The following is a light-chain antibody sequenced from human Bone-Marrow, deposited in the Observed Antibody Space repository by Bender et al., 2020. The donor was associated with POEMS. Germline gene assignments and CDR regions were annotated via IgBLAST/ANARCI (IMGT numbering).Light chain of an antibody. CDR2: EVT. CDR1: SSDVGSYNL. V-gene: IGLV2-14*02. Sequence: QSALTQPASVSGSPGQSITISCTGTSSDVGSYNLVSWYQQHPGKAPKLIIFEVTKRPSGVSNRFSGSKSGNTASLTISGLQAEDEADYYCSSYTSSSPPYVFGTGTKVTVL. CDR3: SSYTSSSPPYV. J-gene: IGLJ1*01.